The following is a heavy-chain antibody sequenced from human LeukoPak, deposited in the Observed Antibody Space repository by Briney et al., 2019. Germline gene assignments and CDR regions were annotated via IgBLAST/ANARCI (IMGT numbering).Heavy chain of an antibody. V-gene: IGHV4-59*01. D-gene: IGHD6-13*01. CDR2: IYYSGST. J-gene: IGHJ4*02. CDR3: ARVLSSSWPYVDY. Sequence: SETLSLTCTVSGGSISSYYWSWIRQPPGKGLEWIGYIYYSGSTNYNPSLKSRVTISVDTSKNQFSLKLSSVTAADTAVYYCARVLSSSWPYVDYWGQGTLVTVSS. CDR1: GGSISSYY.